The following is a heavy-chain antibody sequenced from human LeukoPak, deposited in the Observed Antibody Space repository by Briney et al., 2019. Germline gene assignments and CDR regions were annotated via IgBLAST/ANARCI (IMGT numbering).Heavy chain of an antibody. CDR1: GGTFSSYA. V-gene: IGHV1-69*13. D-gene: IGHD5-12*01. Sequence: SVKVSCNASGGTFSSYAISWVRQAPGQGLEWMGGIIPIFGTANYAQKFQGRVTITADESTSTAYMELSSLRSEDTAVYYCARGGHSGYDSPFDYWGQGTLVTVSS. CDR3: ARGGHSGYDSPFDY. CDR2: IIPIFGTA. J-gene: IGHJ4*02.